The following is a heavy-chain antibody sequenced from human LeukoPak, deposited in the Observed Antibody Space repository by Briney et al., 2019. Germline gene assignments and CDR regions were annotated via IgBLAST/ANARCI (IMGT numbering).Heavy chain of an antibody. J-gene: IGHJ4*02. CDR2: IWYDGSNK. CDR3: ARESSGYYLDY. V-gene: IGHV3-33*01. CDR1: GFTFSSYG. Sequence: GRSLRLSCAASGFTFSSYGMHWVRQAPGKGLEWVAVIWYDGSNKYYADSVKGRFTISRDNSKNTLYLQMNSLRAEDTAVYYCARESSGYYLDYWGQGTLVTVSS. D-gene: IGHD3-22*01.